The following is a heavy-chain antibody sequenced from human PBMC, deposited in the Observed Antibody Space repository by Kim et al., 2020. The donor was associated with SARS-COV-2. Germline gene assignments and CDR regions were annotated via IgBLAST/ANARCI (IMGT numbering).Heavy chain of an antibody. CDR3: SRGHDGPDY. V-gene: IGHV3-74*01. Sequence: GGSLRLSCAASGFTFKTYTMYWLRQAPGMGLVWVSRITSDGSDTSYAHSVKGRFTISRDNANNRLYLQMNSLSAEDTAIYYCSRGHDGPDYWGQGTLVTVSS. J-gene: IGHJ4*02. D-gene: IGHD3-3*01. CDR1: GFTFKTYT. CDR2: ITSDGSDT.